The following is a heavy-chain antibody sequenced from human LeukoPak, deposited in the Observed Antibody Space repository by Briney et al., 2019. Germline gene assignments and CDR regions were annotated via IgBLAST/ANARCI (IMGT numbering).Heavy chain of an antibody. D-gene: IGHD3-22*01. CDR2: ISISSSSM. CDR1: GFTFSSYS. J-gene: IGHJ4*02. CDR3: ARGTEYYYDSSGYLGY. V-gene: IGHV3-21*01. Sequence: GGSLRLSCAASGFTFSSYSMIWVRQAPGKGLEWVSYISISSSSMYYADSMKGRITISRDNAKNSLYLQMNSLRAEDTAVYYCARGTEYYYDSSGYLGYWGQGTLVTVSS.